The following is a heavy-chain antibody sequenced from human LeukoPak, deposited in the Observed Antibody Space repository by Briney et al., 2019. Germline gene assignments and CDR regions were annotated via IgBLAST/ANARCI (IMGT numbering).Heavy chain of an antibody. J-gene: IGHJ4*02. CDR3: ARELAVAGTIDY. D-gene: IGHD6-19*01. V-gene: IGHV4-34*01. Sequence: SETLSLTCAVYGGSFSGYYWSWIRQPPGKGLEWIGEINHSGSTNYDPSLKSRVTISVDTSKNQFSLKLSSVTAADTAVYYCARELAVAGTIDYWGQGTLVTVSS. CDR2: INHSGST. CDR1: GGSFSGYY.